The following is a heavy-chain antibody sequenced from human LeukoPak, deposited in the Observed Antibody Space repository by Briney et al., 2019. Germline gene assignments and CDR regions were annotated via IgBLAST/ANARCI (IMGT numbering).Heavy chain of an antibody. D-gene: IGHD6-13*01. CDR1: GGSINSYY. Sequence: PSETLSLTCTVSGGSINSYYWSWIRQPPGKGLEWIGYIYNSGSTNYNPSLGSRITISVDTSKSQFSLKLSSVTAADTAVYYCARKTSRSWCFDYWGQGTLVTVSS. V-gene: IGHV4-59*01. CDR2: IYNSGST. CDR3: ARKTSRSWCFDY. J-gene: IGHJ4*02.